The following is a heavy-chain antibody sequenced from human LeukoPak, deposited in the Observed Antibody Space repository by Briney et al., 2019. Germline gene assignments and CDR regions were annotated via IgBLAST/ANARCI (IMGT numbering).Heavy chain of an antibody. Sequence: PSETLSLTCTVSGYSINSGYYWGWIRQPPGKGLEWIGSIYHSGSTYYNPSLKSRVTISVDTSKNQFSLKLSSVTAADTAVYYCARAPGDYYGSGSYSNWFDPWGQGTLVTVSS. CDR1: GYSINSGYY. J-gene: IGHJ5*02. D-gene: IGHD3-10*01. V-gene: IGHV4-38-2*02. CDR2: IYHSGST. CDR3: ARAPGDYYGSGSYSNWFDP.